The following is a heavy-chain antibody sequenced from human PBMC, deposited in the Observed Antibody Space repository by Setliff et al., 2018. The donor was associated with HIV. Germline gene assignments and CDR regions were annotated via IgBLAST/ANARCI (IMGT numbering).Heavy chain of an antibody. CDR1: GGSISSGSYY. CDR3: AREKRSGFSSGWTNWFDP. V-gene: IGHV4-39*07. D-gene: IGHD6-19*01. CDR2: IYYSGST. J-gene: IGHJ5*02. Sequence: PSETLSLTCTVSGGSISSGSYYWGWIRQPPGKGLEWIGSIYYSGSTYYNPSLKSRVTISVDTSKNQFSLKLSSVTAADTAVYYCAREKRSGFSSGWTNWFDPWGQGTLVTVSS.